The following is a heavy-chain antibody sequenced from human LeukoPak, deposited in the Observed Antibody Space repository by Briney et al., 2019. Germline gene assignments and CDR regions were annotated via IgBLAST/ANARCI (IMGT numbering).Heavy chain of an antibody. J-gene: IGHJ4*02. D-gene: IGHD6-19*01. CDR3: ARWIAVAGREEYYFDY. Sequence: GGSLRLSCAASGFTFDDYGMSWVRQAPGKGLEWVSGINWNGGSTGYADSVKGRFTISRDDAKNSLYLQMNSLRAEDTALYYCARWIAVAGREEYYFDYWGQGTLVTVSS. CDR1: GFTFDDYG. CDR2: INWNGGST. V-gene: IGHV3-20*04.